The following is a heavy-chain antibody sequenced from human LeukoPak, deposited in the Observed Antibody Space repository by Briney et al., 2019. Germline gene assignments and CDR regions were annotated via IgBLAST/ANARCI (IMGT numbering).Heavy chain of an antibody. CDR1: GYTFTGYY. J-gene: IGHJ4*02. D-gene: IGHD6-6*01. V-gene: IGHV1-46*01. CDR2: INPTGGST. CDR3: ARTAARRFDY. Sequence: AASVKVSCKASGYTFTGYYMHWVRQAPGQGLEWMGRINPTGGSTTYAQKFQGRVTMTRDTSTSTVYMELSSLRSDDTAVYYCARTAARRFDYWGQGTLVTVSS.